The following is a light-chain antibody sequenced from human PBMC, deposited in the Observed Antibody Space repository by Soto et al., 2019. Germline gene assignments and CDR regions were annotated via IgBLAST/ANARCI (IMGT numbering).Light chain of an antibody. J-gene: IGLJ1*01. V-gene: IGLV2-14*01. CDR1: SSDVGGYNY. CDR2: EVS. Sequence: QSALTQPASVSGSPGQSITISCTGTSSDVGGYNYVSWYQQHPGKAPKLMMYEVSNRPSGVSNRFSGSRSGNTASLTISGLQSEDEAEYYCNSCTSSSTFVFGTGTKVTVL. CDR3: NSCTSSSTFV.